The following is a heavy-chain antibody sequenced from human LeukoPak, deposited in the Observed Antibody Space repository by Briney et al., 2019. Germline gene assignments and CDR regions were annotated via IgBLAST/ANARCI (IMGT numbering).Heavy chain of an antibody. V-gene: IGHV4-34*01. Sequence: SETLSLTCAVYGGSFSGYYWSWIRQPPGKGLEWIGEINHSGSTNYNPSLKSRVTISVDTSKNQFSLNLSSVTAADTAVYYCARTRRGYYPNIDYWGQGTLVTVSS. CDR3: ARTRRGYYPNIDY. CDR2: INHSGST. D-gene: IGHD3-22*01. J-gene: IGHJ4*02. CDR1: GGSFSGYY.